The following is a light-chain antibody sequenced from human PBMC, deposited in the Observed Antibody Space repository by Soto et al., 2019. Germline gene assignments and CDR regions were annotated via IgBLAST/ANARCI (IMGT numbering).Light chain of an antibody. CDR3: LQYNKWPRT. Sequence: EIVMTQSPVTLSVSPGERATLSCRASQRVSSNLAWFQQKPGQAPRLVIYGASSRAPGIPDRFSGSGSGTEFTLTISSLQSEDFAIYYCLQYNKWPRTFGQGTKVAI. J-gene: IGKJ1*01. CDR2: GAS. V-gene: IGKV3-15*01. CDR1: QRVSSN.